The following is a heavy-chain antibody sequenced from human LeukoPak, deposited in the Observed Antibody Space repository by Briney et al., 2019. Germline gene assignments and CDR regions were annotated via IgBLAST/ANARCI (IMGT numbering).Heavy chain of an antibody. Sequence: SETLSLTCAVSGGSISSSNWWSWVRQPPGKGLEWIGEIYHSGSTNYNPSLKSRVTISVDKSKNQFSLKLSSVTAADTAVYYCAGEEDYYDSSGYYSPRSEYFQHWGQGTLVTVSS. CDR2: IYHSGST. D-gene: IGHD3-22*01. J-gene: IGHJ1*01. V-gene: IGHV4-4*02. CDR1: GGSISSSNW. CDR3: AGEEDYYDSSGYYSPRSEYFQH.